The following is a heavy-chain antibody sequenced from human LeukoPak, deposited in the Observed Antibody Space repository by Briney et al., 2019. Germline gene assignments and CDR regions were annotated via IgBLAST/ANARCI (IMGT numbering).Heavy chain of an antibody. CDR1: GYTFTTYW. J-gene: IGHJ3*01. CDR2: IDPTDSYT. D-gene: IGHD1-1*01. Sequence: GESLKISCKGSGYTFTTYWISWVRQMPGRGLEWMGRIDPTDSYTNYSPSLQGHVTISTDKSLSTAYLQWSSLKASDTAIYYCARQERATDTVPFDLWGQGTMITVSS. CDR3: ARQERATDTVPFDL. V-gene: IGHV5-10-1*01.